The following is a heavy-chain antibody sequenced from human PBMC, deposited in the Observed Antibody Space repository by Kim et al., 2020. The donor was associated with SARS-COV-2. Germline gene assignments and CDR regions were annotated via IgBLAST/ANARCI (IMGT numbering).Heavy chain of an antibody. CDR2: INTGTGHA. Sequence: ASVKVSCKASGYIFSTYHMLWVRQAPGQRLEWIGLINTGTGHATYAQNLQGRVTVSRDTAASTAYMELRSLRSEDTAVYYCAREGGEIRVGDEDYFVYWGQGTLVSVSS. CDR1: GYIFSTYH. J-gene: IGHJ4*02. D-gene: IGHD3-16*01. CDR3: AREGGEIRVGDEDYFVY. V-gene: IGHV1-3*04.